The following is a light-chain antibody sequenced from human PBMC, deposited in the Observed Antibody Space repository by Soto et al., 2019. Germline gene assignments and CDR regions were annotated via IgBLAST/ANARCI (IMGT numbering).Light chain of an antibody. V-gene: IGKV3-20*01. J-gene: IGKJ5*01. CDR2: DTS. CDR3: QQYGTSEII. CDR1: QSLANSF. Sequence: EFVLTQSPGTLSLSPGERATLSCRASQSLANSFIAWYQQKPGQAPRLLIYDTSSRASGNPDRFSGSGSGTDFTLTISRLETEDFAVFYCQQYGTSEIIFGQGTRLEIK.